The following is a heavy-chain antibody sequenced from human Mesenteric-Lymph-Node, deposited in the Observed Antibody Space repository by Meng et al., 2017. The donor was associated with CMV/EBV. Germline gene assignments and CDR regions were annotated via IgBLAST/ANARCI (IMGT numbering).Heavy chain of an antibody. CDR1: CGSFSDYY. J-gene: IGHJ4*02. V-gene: IGHV4-34*01. Sequence: SETLSLTCAVYCGSFSDYYWTWIRLPPGKDLEWIGEIKHGGSASYNSSLKSRVTISVDTSMNHFSLKLTSVTAADTAVYYCARLLNHYDSENLDFWGQGTLVTVSS. CDR2: IKHGGSA. D-gene: IGHD3-10*01. CDR3: ARLLNHYDSENLDF.